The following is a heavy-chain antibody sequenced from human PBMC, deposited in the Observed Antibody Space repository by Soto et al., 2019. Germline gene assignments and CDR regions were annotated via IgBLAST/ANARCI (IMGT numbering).Heavy chain of an antibody. J-gene: IGHJ4*02. CDR2: LSGGGAFT. V-gene: IGHV3-23*01. Sequence: GGSLSLSRAASGFTFSTYAMNWVRQAPGKGLEWVSGLSGGGAFTYYADSVKGRFTISRDDSKNTLYLQMNSLRVDDTAVYYCAKSGPTNYFDHWGQGTPVTVSS. CDR1: GFTFSTYA. CDR3: AKSGPTNYFDH.